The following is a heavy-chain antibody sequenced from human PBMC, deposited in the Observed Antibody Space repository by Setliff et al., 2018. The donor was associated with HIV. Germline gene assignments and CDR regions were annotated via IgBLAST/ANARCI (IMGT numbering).Heavy chain of an antibody. CDR3: ARDYAYNWNSVMDA. CDR1: GFTFSSYS. J-gene: IGHJ6*03. D-gene: IGHD1-7*01. CDR2: ITSSTYI. Sequence: GGSLRLSCAASGFTFSSYSMNWVRQAPGKGLEWVSSITSSTYICYADSVKGRYTISRDNAKNSLYLQMNSLRAEDTAVYYCARDYAYNWNSVMDAWGKGTTVTVSS. V-gene: IGHV3-21*01.